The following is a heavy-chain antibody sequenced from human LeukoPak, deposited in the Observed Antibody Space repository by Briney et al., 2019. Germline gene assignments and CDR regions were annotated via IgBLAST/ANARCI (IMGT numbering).Heavy chain of an antibody. V-gene: IGHV3-11*01. J-gene: IGHJ4*02. Sequence: GSLRLSCAASGFTFSDYYMSWIRQAPGKGLEWVSYISSSGSTIYYADSVKGRFTISRDNAKNSLYLQMNSLRAEDTAVYYCARPEKYSSSWYQLIDYWGQGTLVTVSS. CDR2: ISSSGSTI. CDR3: ARPEKYSSSWYQLIDY. D-gene: IGHD6-13*01. CDR1: GFTFSDYY.